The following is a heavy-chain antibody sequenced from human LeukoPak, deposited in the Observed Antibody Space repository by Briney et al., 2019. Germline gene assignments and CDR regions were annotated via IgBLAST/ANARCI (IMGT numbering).Heavy chain of an antibody. V-gene: IGHV3-43*02. CDR1: GFTFDDYA. Sequence: GGSLRLSCAASGFTFDDYAMRWVRHAPGKGLEWVYLISGDGGSTYYADSVKGRFTISRDNSKNSLYLQMNSLRTEDSALHYCAKDMDYFDYWGQGTLVTVSS. CDR3: AKDMDYFDY. CDR2: ISGDGGST. J-gene: IGHJ4*02.